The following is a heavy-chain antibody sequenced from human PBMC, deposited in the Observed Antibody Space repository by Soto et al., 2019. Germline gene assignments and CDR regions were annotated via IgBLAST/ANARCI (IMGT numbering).Heavy chain of an antibody. CDR2: INTYSGNT. J-gene: IGHJ4*02. CDR1: GYIFTNYG. Sequence: QVQLVQSGAEVKKPGASVKVSCKASGYIFTNYGFNWVRQAPGQGLEWMGWINTYSGNTNYAQKLHGRVTMTTDTSTTTAYMELRSLRSDDTAVYYCARDSYGNFDYWGQGTLVTVSS. D-gene: IGHD3-10*01. V-gene: IGHV1-18*01. CDR3: ARDSYGNFDY.